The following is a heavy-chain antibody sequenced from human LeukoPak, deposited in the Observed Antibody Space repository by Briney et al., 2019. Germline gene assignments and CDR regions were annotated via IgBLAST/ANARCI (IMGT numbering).Heavy chain of an antibody. D-gene: IGHD3-22*01. CDR2: IYYSGST. Sequence: SETLSLTCTVSGGSISSYYWSWIRQPPGKGLEWIGYIYYSGSTNYNPSLKSRVTISVDTSKNQFSLKLSSVTAADTAVYYCARIHYYDSSGYYYSGYSDAFDIWGQGTMVTVSS. J-gene: IGHJ3*02. CDR1: GGSISSYY. V-gene: IGHV4-59*12. CDR3: ARIHYYDSSGYYYSGYSDAFDI.